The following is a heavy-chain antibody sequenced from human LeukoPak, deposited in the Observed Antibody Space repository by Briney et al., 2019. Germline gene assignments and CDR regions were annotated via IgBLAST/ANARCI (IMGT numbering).Heavy chain of an antibody. CDR1: GGSISRYY. V-gene: IGHV4-59*08. J-gene: IGHJ6*02. CDR2: IYYSGST. Sequence: SETLSLTCTVSGGSISRYYWSWIRQPPGKGLEWIGYIYYSGSTNYNPSLKSRVTISVDTSKNQFSLKLSSVTAADTAVYYCARHEVSHYYYYGMDVWGQGTTVTVSS. CDR3: ARHEVSHYYYYGMDV.